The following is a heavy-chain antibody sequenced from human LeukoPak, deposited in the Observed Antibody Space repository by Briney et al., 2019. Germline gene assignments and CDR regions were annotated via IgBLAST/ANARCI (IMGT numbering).Heavy chain of an antibody. CDR3: ARGVIPPPY. CDR1: GFTFSSYE. D-gene: IGHD1-14*01. V-gene: IGHV3-48*03. J-gene: IGHJ4*02. Sequence: GGSLRLSCAASGFTFSSYEFNWVRQAPGKGLEWVSYISSSGSIIFYADSVKGRFTISRDNAKKSLYLQMNSLRAEDTAIYYCARGVIPPPYWGQGTLVTVSS. CDR2: ISSSGSII.